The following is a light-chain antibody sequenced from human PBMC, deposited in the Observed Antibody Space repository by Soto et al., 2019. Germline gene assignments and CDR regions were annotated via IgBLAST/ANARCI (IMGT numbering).Light chain of an antibody. CDR2: GAS. V-gene: IGKV3-20*01. Sequence: EIVMTQSPATLSLSPGERATLSCRASQSVSNYLAWYQQRPGQTPSLLIYGASTRATGIPDRFSGSGSGTHFTLTISRLEPGDFAVYYCQHFGGTTFTFGQGTRLEIK. CDR3: QHFGGTTFT. CDR1: QSVSNY. J-gene: IGKJ5*01.